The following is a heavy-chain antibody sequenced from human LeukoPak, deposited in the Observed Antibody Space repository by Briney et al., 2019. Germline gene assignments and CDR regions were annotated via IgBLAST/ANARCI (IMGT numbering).Heavy chain of an antibody. J-gene: IGHJ6*02. CDR1: GGSFSGYY. V-gene: IGHV4-34*01. Sequence: SETLSLTCAVYGGSFSGYYWSWIRQPPGKGLEWIGEINHSGSTNYNPSLKSRVTISVDTSKNQFSLKLSSVTAAGTAVYYCATHSTYYYGSGSYFKRTYYYYGMDVWGQGTTVTVSS. D-gene: IGHD3-10*01. CDR3: ATHSTYYYGSGSYFKRTYYYYGMDV. CDR2: INHSGST.